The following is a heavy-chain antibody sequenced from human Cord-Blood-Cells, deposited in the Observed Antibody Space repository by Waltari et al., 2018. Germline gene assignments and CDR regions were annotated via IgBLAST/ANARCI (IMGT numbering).Heavy chain of an antibody. V-gene: IGHV4-4*07. CDR2: IYTSGST. D-gene: IGHD2-2*01. CDR3: ARDKGYCSSTSCYVWYFDL. Sequence: QVQLQASGPGLVKPSETLSLTCTVSGGPISSSYWSWIRQPAGQGLEWIGRIYTSGSTNYNPSLKSRVTMSVDTSKNQFSLKLSSVTAADTAVYYCARDKGYCSSTSCYVWYFDLWGRGTLVTVSS. CDR1: GGPISSSY. J-gene: IGHJ2*01.